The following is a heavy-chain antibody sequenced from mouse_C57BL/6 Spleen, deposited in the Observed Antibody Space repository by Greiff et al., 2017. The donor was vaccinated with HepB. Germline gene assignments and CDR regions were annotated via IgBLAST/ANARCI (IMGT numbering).Heavy chain of an antibody. CDR1: GYTFTSYW. CDR3: ARDPYDGDYESYAMDY. J-gene: IGHJ4*01. V-gene: IGHV1-72*01. Sequence: QVQLQQPGAELVKPGASVKLSCKASGYTFTSYWMHWVKQRPGRGLEWIGRIDPNSGGTKYNEKFKSKATLTVDKPSSTAYMQLSSLTSEDSAVYYCARDPYDGDYESYAMDYWGQGTSVTVSS. D-gene: IGHD2-3*01. CDR2: IDPNSGGT.